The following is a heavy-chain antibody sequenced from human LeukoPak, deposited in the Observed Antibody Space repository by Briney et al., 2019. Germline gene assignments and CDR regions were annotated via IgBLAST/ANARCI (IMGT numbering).Heavy chain of an antibody. CDR2: FDREDGET. CDR1: GYTLTELS. V-gene: IGHV1-24*01. J-gene: IGHJ4*02. Sequence: ASVKVSCKVSGYTLTELSMHWVRQAPGKGLEWMGGFDREDGETIYAQKFQGRVTMTEDTSTDTAYMELSSLRSEDTAVYYCATDLAVAGTVFDYWGQGTLVTVSS. D-gene: IGHD6-19*01. CDR3: ATDLAVAGTVFDY.